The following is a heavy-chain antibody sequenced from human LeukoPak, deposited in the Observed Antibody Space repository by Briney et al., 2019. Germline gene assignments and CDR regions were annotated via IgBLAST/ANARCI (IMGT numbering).Heavy chain of an antibody. V-gene: IGHV4-34*01. D-gene: IGHD3-10*02. J-gene: IGHJ6*04. CDR1: GGSFSGYY. Sequence: SETLSLTCAVYGGSFSGYYWSWIRQPPGKGLEWIGEINHSGSTNYNPSLKSRVTISVDTSKNQFSLKLSSVTAADTAVYYCAELGITMIGGVWGKGTMVTISS. CDR2: INHSGST. CDR3: AELGITMIGGV.